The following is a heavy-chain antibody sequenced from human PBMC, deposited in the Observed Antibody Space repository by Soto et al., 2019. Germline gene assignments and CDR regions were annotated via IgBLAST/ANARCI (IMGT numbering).Heavy chain of an antibody. CDR1: VDSVSDSSVS. CDR3: ARVEAGFIWHRYYGMDV. D-gene: IGHD3-10*01. Sequence: PSQTLSLTCAISVDSVSDSSVSWNWIRQSPSRGLEWLGRTNYGSKWSYAYAESVKSRITITADTSKNQFSLHLNSVTAEDTAVYYCARVEAGFIWHRYYGMDVWGQGTTVTVSS. V-gene: IGHV6-1*01. CDR2: TNYGSKWSY. J-gene: IGHJ6*02.